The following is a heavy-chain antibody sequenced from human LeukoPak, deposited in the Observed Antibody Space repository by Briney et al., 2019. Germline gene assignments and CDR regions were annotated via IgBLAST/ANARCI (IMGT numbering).Heavy chain of an antibody. Sequence: SETLSLTCTVSGGSISSYYWSWIRQPPGKGLEWIGYIYYSGSTNYNPSLKSRVTISVDTSKNQFSLRLSSVTAADTAVYYCARRRFGSSGYSLRYWGQGTLVTVSS. CDR3: ARRRFGSSGYSLRY. CDR1: GGSISSYY. J-gene: IGHJ4*02. CDR2: IYYSGST. D-gene: IGHD3-22*01. V-gene: IGHV4-59*12.